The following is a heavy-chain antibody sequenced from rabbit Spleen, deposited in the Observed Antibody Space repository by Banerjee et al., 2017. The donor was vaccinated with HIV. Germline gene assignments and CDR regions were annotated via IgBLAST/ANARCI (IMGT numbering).Heavy chain of an antibody. Sequence: QQQLEESGGGLVKPGGTLTLTCTASGFSFSSSYYMYWVRPAPGKGLEWIASINSFTGRPVYASWARGRLTISKTSSTTVTLQMTSLTAADTATYFCGRSSNAGYAGYGYGSNLWGPGTLVTVS. D-gene: IGHD7-1*01. J-gene: IGHJ4*01. CDR3: GRSSNAGYAGYGYGSNL. CDR1: GFSFSSSYY. CDR2: INSFTGRP. V-gene: IGHV1S45*01.